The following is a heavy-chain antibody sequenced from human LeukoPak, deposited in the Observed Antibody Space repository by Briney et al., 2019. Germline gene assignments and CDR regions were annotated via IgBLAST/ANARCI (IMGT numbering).Heavy chain of an antibody. J-gene: IGHJ5*02. Sequence: GESLKISCKGSGYSFTSYWIGWVRQMPGKGLEWMGIIYPGDSDTRYSPSFQGQVTISADKSISTAYLQWSSLKASDTAMYYCARGPCSGGSCYSIWFDPWGQGTLVTVSS. CDR3: ARGPCSGGSCYSIWFDP. CDR2: IYPGDSDT. D-gene: IGHD2-15*01. V-gene: IGHV5-51*01. CDR1: GYSFTSYW.